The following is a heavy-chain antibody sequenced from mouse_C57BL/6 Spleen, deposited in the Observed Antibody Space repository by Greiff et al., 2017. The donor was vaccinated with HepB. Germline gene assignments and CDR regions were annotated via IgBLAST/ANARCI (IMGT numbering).Heavy chain of an antibody. J-gene: IGHJ1*03. CDR2: ISSGGSYT. Sequence: EVKLMESGGDLVKPGGSLKLSCAASGFTFSSYGISWVRQTPDKRLEWVATISSGGSYTYYPDSVKGRFTISRDNAKNTLYLQMSSLKSEDTAMYYCARLGGALYIDVWGTGTTVTVAS. CDR3: ARLGGALYIDV. D-gene: IGHD1-1*02. V-gene: IGHV5-6*01. CDR1: GFTFSSYG.